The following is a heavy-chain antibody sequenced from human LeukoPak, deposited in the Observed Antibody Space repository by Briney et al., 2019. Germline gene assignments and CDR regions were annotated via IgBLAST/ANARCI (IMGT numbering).Heavy chain of an antibody. CDR3: ARDTRGVFDY. J-gene: IGHJ4*02. V-gene: IGHV3-7*05. CDR2: IKQDGGEK. Sequence: GGSLRLSCAASGFTFSSYAMSWVRQAPGKGLEWVANIKQDGGEKNYVDSVKGRFTISRDNAKNSLYLQMNSLRAEDTAVYYCARDTRGVFDYWGQGTLVTVSS. CDR1: GFTFSSYA. D-gene: IGHD3-10*01.